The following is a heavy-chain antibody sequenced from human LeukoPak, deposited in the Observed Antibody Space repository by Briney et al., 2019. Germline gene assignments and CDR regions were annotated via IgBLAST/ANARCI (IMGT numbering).Heavy chain of an antibody. J-gene: IGHJ4*02. Sequence: SETLSLTCAVYGGSFSGYYWSWIRQPPGKGLEWIGYIYYSGSTNYNPSLKSRVTISVDTSKNQFSLKLSSVTAADTAVYYCARGWSYYDSSGYHYWGQGTLVTVSS. CDR3: ARGWSYYDSSGYHY. CDR2: IYYSGST. D-gene: IGHD3-22*01. V-gene: IGHV4-59*01. CDR1: GGSFSGYY.